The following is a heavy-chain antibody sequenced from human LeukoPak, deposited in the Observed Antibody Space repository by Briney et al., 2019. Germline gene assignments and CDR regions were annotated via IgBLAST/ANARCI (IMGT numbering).Heavy chain of an antibody. Sequence: GGSLRLSCAASGFTFSSYAMSWVRQAPGEGLEWVSYISSSSSTIYYADSVKGRFTISRDNAKNSLYLQMNSLRAEDTAVYYCAREHCSSTSCRYLYYFDYWGQGTLVTVSS. CDR2: ISSSSSTI. V-gene: IGHV3-48*04. CDR1: GFTFSSYA. D-gene: IGHD2-2*01. J-gene: IGHJ4*02. CDR3: AREHCSSTSCRYLYYFDY.